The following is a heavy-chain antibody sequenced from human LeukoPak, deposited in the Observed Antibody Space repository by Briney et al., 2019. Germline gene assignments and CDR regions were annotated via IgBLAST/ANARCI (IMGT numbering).Heavy chain of an antibody. CDR3: ARFYGDYGSGY. V-gene: IGHV3-21*01. D-gene: IGHD4-17*01. CDR1: GFTFSSYS. CDR2: ISSSSSYI. J-gene: IGHJ4*02. Sequence: GGSLRLSCAASGFTFSSYSRNWVRQAPGKGLEWVSSISSSSSYIYYADSVKGRFTISRDNAKNSLYLQMNSLRAEDTAVYYCARFYGDYGSGYWGQGTLVTVSS.